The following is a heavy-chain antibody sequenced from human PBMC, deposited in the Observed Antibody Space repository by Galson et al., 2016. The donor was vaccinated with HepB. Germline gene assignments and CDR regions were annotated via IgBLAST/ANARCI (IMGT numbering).Heavy chain of an antibody. Sequence: EPLSLTCAVYGGSLSAYYWSWIRQAPGKGLEWIAEVNHVGSTDYNPSLKSRVTTSVDTSKRVFSLNLKSVTAADTAVYYCATGYCSGGACYSGAFHIWGQGTMVTVSS. CDR3: ATGYCSGGACYSGAFHI. V-gene: IGHV4-34*01. CDR1: GGSLSAYY. CDR2: VNHVGST. D-gene: IGHD2-15*01. J-gene: IGHJ3*02.